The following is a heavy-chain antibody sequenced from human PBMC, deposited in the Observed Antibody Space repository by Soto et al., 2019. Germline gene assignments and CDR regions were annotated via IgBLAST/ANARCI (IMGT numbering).Heavy chain of an antibody. J-gene: IGHJ6*01. CDR2: IIPIFATA. D-gene: IGHD6-13*01. Sequence: QVQLVQSGAEVKKPGSSVKVSCKASGGTFSSYAISWVRQAPGQGLAWMGGIIPIFATANYAQKFKGRVRITAGEARNTAYMELSSLGSEDTVVYYCARFNPAAGHHYYGMGICRQGTTVTVSS. CDR1: GGTFSSYA. V-gene: IGHV1-69*01. CDR3: ARFNPAAGHHYYGMGI.